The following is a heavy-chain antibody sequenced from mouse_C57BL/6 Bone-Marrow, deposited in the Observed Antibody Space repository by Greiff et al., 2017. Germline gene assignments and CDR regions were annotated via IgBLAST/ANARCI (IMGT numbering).Heavy chain of an antibody. CDR1: GYTFTSYW. V-gene: IGHV1-59*01. CDR3: ARRDYGRSLYAMDY. J-gene: IGHJ4*01. D-gene: IGHD1-1*01. Sequence: QVQLKQPGAELVRPGTSVKLSCKASGYTFTSYWMHWVKQRPGQGLEWIGVIDPSDSYTNYNQKFKGKATLTVDTSSSTAYMQLSSLTSEDSAVYYCARRDYGRSLYAMDYWGQGTSVTVSS. CDR2: IDPSDSYT.